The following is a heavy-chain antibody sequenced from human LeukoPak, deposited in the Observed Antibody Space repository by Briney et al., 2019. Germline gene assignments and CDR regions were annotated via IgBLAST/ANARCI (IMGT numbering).Heavy chain of an antibody. CDR2: IIPIFGTA. V-gene: IGHV1-69*06. D-gene: IGHD6-13*01. Sequence: SVKVSCKASGGTFSSYAISWVRQAPGQGLEWMGGIIPIFGTANYAQKFQGRVTITADKSTSTAYMELSSLRSEDTAVYYCARDIGYSSSWYDPLVGGWGQGTLVTVSS. CDR3: ARDIGYSSSWYDPLVGG. CDR1: GGTFSSYA. J-gene: IGHJ4*02.